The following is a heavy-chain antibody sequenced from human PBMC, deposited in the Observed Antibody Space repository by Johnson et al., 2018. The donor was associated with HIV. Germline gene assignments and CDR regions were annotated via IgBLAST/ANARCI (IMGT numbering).Heavy chain of an antibody. CDR2: ISWDGGNT. J-gene: IGHJ3*02. D-gene: IGHD5-12*01. CDR1: GFTFDDYA. Sequence: VQLVESGGVVVQPGGSLRLSCAASGFTFDDYAMHWVRQASGKGLEWVSLISWDGGNTGYADSVKGRFTISRDNAKNSLYLQMNNLRAEDTALYFCARDRGYSGYDWGAFDIWGQGTMVTVSS. CDR3: ARDRGYSGYDWGAFDI. V-gene: IGHV3-43D*04.